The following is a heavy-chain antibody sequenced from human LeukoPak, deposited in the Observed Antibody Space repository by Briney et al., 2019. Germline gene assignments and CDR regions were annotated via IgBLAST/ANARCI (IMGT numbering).Heavy chain of an antibody. CDR1: GASVSSGSYY. V-gene: IGHV4-61*01. J-gene: IGHJ6*02. Sequence: SETLSLTCNVSGASVSSGSYYWSWIRQPPGKELEWLGYIYYSGSTNYSPSLKSRVTISVDTSKNQFSLKLSSVTAADTAVYYCARDRDIGTYYYYYGMDVWGQGTTVTVSS. CDR2: IYYSGST. CDR3: ARDRDIGTYYYYYGMDV. D-gene: IGHD2-15*01.